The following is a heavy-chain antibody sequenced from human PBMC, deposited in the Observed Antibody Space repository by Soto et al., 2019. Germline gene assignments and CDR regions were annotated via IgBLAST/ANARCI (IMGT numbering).Heavy chain of an antibody. D-gene: IGHD5-18*01. J-gene: IGHJ3*02. CDR2: IIPIFGTA. CDR1: GGTFSSYA. CDR3: ARGGYSYGQGSDAFDI. Sequence: SVKVSCKASGGTFSSYAISWVRQAPGQGLEWMGGIIPIFGTANYAQKFQGRVTITADKSTSTAYMELSSLRSEDTAVYYCARGGYSYGQGSDAFDIWGQGTMVTVSS. V-gene: IGHV1-69*06.